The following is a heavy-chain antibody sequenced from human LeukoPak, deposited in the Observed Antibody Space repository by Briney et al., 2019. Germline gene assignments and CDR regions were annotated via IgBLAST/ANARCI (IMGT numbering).Heavy chain of an antibody. Sequence: SVKVSCKASGGTFSSYAISWVRQAPGQGLEWMGGIIPIFGTANYAQKFQGRVTITADESTSTAYMELSSLRSEDTAVYYCARGGGPILGYCSSTSCYMDYWGQGTLVTVSS. J-gene: IGHJ4*02. V-gene: IGHV1-69*13. CDR1: GGTFSSYA. D-gene: IGHD2-2*02. CDR3: ARGGGPILGYCSSTSCYMDY. CDR2: IIPIFGTA.